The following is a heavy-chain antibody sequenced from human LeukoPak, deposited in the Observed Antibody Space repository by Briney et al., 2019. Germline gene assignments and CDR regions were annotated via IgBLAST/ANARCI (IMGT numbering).Heavy chain of an antibody. Sequence: GRSLRLSCAASGFTFSTYWMHWVRHVPGKGLVWVARIKGDGSSTRHADSMKGRFTISRDNAKNTLYLQMNSLRDEDTAVYYCVREGLECSGSSCQRAAFDYWGQGTLVTVSS. D-gene: IGHD2-2*01. CDR3: VREGLECSGSSCQRAAFDY. J-gene: IGHJ4*02. CDR2: IKGDGSST. CDR1: GFTFSTYW. V-gene: IGHV3-74*01.